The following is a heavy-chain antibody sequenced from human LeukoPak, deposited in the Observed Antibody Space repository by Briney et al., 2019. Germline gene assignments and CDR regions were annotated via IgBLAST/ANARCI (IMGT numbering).Heavy chain of an antibody. D-gene: IGHD4-17*01. V-gene: IGHV3-53*01. CDR1: GLTVSSNC. J-gene: IGHJ4*02. CDR3: ARDGGTVTSSSTSFDY. CDR2: IYSGGDT. Sequence: GGSLRLSCAASGLTVSSNCMSWVRQAPGKGLEWVSFIYSGGDTYYADSVKGRFTISRDNAKNSLYLQMNSLRAEDTAVYYCARDGGTVTSSSTSFDYWGQGTLVTVSS.